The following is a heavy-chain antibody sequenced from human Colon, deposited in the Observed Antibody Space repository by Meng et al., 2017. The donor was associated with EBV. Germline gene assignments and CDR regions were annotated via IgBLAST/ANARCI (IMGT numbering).Heavy chain of an antibody. J-gene: IGHJ4*02. Sequence: RLQLQESAPGLVGPSEHLSLTCSVSGDSISGSGDYWGWVRQPPGKGLEWIGNIYYTGSTYYNPSLKSRVTISVDTSKNQFSLKVTSMTAADTAVYYCARDGPLLWGPGTLVTVSS. V-gene: IGHV4-39*06. CDR1: GDSISGSGDY. CDR2: IYYTGST. CDR3: ARDGPLL.